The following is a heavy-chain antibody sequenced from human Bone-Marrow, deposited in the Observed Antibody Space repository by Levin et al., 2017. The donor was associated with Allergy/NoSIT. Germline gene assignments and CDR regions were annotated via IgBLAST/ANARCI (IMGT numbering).Heavy chain of an antibody. CDR3: GRDGLLGHNVFDY. V-gene: IGHV3-11*01. J-gene: IGHJ4*02. CDR1: GFTFSDYY. CDR2: ISSSGSMI. Sequence: GGSLRLSCAASGFTFSDYYMSWIRQAPGKGLEWLAYISSSGSMIESADSVKGRFTISRDSAKDSLYLQMNSLRAEDTAFYDWGRDGLLGHNVFDYWGQGTLVTVSS. D-gene: IGHD1/OR15-1a*01.